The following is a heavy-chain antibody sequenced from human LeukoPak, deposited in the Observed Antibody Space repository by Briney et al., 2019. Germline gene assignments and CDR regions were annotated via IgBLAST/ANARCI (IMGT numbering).Heavy chain of an antibody. CDR2: ISAYNGNT. CDR1: GYTFTSYG. CDR3: ARDTPIVVVPRELDY. J-gene: IGHJ4*02. V-gene: IGHV1-18*01. Sequence: ASVKVSCTASGYTFTSYGISWVRQAPGQRLEWMGWISAYNGNTNYAQKLQGRVTMTTDTSTSTAYMELRSLRSDDTAVYYCARDTPIVVVPRELDYWGQGTLVTVSS. D-gene: IGHD2-2*01.